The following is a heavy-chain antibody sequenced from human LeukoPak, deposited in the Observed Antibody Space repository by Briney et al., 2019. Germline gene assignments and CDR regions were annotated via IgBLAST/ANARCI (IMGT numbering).Heavy chain of an antibody. J-gene: IGHJ3*02. CDR2: IYHSGST. D-gene: IGHD3-22*01. V-gene: IGHV4-38-2*02. CDR1: GYSISSGYY. Sequence: SETLSLTCAVSGYSISSGYYWGWIRQPPGKGPEWIGSIYHSGSTYYNPSLKSRVTISVDTSKNQFSLKLSSVTAADTAVYYCARDYYYDSSGYDAFDIWGQGTMVTVSS. CDR3: ARDYYYDSSGYDAFDI.